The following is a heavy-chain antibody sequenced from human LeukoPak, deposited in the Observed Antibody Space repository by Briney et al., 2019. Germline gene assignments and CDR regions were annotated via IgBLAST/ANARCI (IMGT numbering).Heavy chain of an antibody. CDR3: ARAFSSSWYYFDY. J-gene: IGHJ4*02. CDR2: IYYSGST. Sequence: PSETLSLTCNVSGGAISSYYWSWIRQPPGKGLEWIGYIYYSGSTNYNPSLKSRVTISVDTSKNQFSLKLSSVTAADTAVYYCARAFSSSWYYFDYWGQGTLVTVSS. CDR1: GGAISSYY. D-gene: IGHD6-13*01. V-gene: IGHV4-59*12.